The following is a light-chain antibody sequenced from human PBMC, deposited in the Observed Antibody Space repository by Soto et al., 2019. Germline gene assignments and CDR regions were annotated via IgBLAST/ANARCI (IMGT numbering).Light chain of an antibody. J-gene: IGKJ1*01. CDR3: QQYGSSGT. CDR2: GAS. Sequence: EIVLTQSPGTLSLSPGERATLSCRASQSIRSSSLAWYQQKPGQAPRLLIYGASSRATGIPDRFSGSGSGTDFTLTISRLEPEDFAVYYCQQYGSSGTFGQGTKGDIK. CDR1: QSIRSSS. V-gene: IGKV3-20*01.